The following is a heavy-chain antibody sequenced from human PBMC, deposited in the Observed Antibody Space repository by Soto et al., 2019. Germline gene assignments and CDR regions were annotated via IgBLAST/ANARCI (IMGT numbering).Heavy chain of an antibody. V-gene: IGHV3-30*18. CDR2: ISYDGSNK. Sequence: QVQLVESGGGVVQPGRSLRLSCAASGFTFSSYGMHWVRQAPGKGLEWVAVISYDGSNKYYADSVKGRFTISRDNSKSTLYLRMNSLRAEDTAVYYCAKGTAIVLVPAAMNYYYGMDVWGQGTTVTVSS. CDR1: GFTFSSYG. J-gene: IGHJ6*02. CDR3: AKGTAIVLVPAAMNYYYGMDV. D-gene: IGHD2-2*01.